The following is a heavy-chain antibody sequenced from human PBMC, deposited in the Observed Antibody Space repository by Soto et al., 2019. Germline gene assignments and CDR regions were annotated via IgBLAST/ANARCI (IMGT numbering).Heavy chain of an antibody. CDR3: ALDGGYSSSSGRLGY. D-gene: IGHD6-6*01. V-gene: IGHV2-5*02. CDR2: IYWDDDK. Sequence: SGPTLVKPTQTLKLTCTFSGFSLSTSGVGVGWIRQPPGKALEWLALIYWDDDKRYSPSLKSRITITNDTSKNQVVLTMTNMDPVDTATYYCALDGGYSSSSGRLGYWGQGTLVTVSS. J-gene: IGHJ4*02. CDR1: GFSLSTSGVG.